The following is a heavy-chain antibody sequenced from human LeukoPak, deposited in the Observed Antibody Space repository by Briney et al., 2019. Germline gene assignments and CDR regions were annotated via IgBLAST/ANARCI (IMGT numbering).Heavy chain of an antibody. J-gene: IGHJ4*02. D-gene: IGHD5-12*01. CDR1: GGSISSSNW. Sequence: SGTLSLTCAVSGGSISSSNWWSWVRQPPGKGLEWIGEIYHSGSTNYNPSLKSRVTISVDTSKNQLSLQLTSVTAADTALYYCARAGRRGYSGNDRWGQGTLVTVSS. CDR3: ARAGRRGYSGNDR. CDR2: IYHSGST. V-gene: IGHV4-4*02.